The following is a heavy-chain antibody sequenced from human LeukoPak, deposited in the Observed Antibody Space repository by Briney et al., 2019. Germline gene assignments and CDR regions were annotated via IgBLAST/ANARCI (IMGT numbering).Heavy chain of an antibody. CDR1: GGVFTTYA. CDR2: IIPFLGTT. CDR3: TIIPNVILFTHYFEY. Sequence: SVKVSCKASGGVFTTYAISWVRQAPGQGLEWMGGIIPFLGTTNYAQKFQGRVTITADEPTRTAYMELTYLRSDDTAVYYCTIIPNVILFTHYFEYWGQGTLVTVSS. V-gene: IGHV1-69*13. J-gene: IGHJ4*02. D-gene: IGHD2-21*01.